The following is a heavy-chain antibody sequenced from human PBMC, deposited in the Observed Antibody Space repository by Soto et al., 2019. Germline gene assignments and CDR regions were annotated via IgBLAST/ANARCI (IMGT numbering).Heavy chain of an antibody. Sequence: QVQLQESGPRLVKPSQTLSLTCTVSGGSISSGGYYWSWIRQHPGKGLEWIGYIFYSGSTYYNPSLKSRVTLSVDTSKNQFSLKLSSVTAADTAVDYCATYGSGSYKPTTFDYWGQGTLVTVSS. J-gene: IGHJ4*02. V-gene: IGHV4-31*03. CDR3: ATYGSGSYKPTTFDY. CDR1: GGSISSGGYY. D-gene: IGHD3-10*01. CDR2: IFYSGST.